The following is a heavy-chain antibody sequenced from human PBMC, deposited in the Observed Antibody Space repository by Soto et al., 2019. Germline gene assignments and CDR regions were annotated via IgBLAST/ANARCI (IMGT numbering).Heavy chain of an antibody. V-gene: IGHV4-59*01. CDR2: IYYSGST. Sequence: PSETLSLTCTVSGGSISTYYWSWIRQPPGKGLEWIGYIYYSGSTSYNPSLKSRVTISVDTSKNQFSLKLRSVTAADTAVYYCASDRSSGWDQGYGMDVWGQGPRSPSP. J-gene: IGHJ6*02. D-gene: IGHD6-19*01. CDR3: ASDRSSGWDQGYGMDV. CDR1: GGSISTYY.